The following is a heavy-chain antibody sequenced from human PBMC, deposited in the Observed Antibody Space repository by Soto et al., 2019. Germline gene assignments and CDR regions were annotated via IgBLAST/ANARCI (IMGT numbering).Heavy chain of an antibody. Sequence: QVQLVQSGAEVKKPGSSVKVSCEASGGTFSSDALNWVRQAPGQGLEWMGGIIPMFGTATYAQKFQGKITIIAEESTNTGYMALSSLRSEDTAVYYCARGRFASSGWFGLLDHWGQGTLVTVSS. CDR1: GGTFSSDA. D-gene: IGHD6-19*01. J-gene: IGHJ4*02. CDR2: IIPMFGTA. V-gene: IGHV1-69*12. CDR3: ARGRFASSGWFGLLDH.